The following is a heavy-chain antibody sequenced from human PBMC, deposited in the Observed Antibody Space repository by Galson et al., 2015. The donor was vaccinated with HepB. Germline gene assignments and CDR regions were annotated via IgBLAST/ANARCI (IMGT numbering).Heavy chain of an antibody. Sequence: SLRLSCAASGFTFSSYGMHWVRQAPGKGLEWVAVIWYDGSNKYYADSVKGRFTISRDSSKNTLYLQMNSLRAEDTAVYYCARDTMVRGATPNGDYWGQGILVTVSS. D-gene: IGHD3-10*01. CDR3: ARDTMVRGATPNGDY. V-gene: IGHV3-33*01. CDR2: IWYDGSNK. CDR1: GFTFSSYG. J-gene: IGHJ4*02.